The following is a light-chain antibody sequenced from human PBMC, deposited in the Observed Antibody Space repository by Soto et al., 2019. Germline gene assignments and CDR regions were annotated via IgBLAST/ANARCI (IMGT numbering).Light chain of an antibody. CDR3: LQYNSNSRT. CDR2: GAS. V-gene: IGKV1-5*01. CDR1: QSIRTW. J-gene: IGKJ1*01. Sequence: DIQMTQSPSTLSASVGDRVTITCRASQSIRTWLAWYQQKPGKAPKLLIYGASSLESGVPSRFSGSGSGTEFTLTINSLQPGDFATYYCLQYNSNSRTFGQGTKVAIK.